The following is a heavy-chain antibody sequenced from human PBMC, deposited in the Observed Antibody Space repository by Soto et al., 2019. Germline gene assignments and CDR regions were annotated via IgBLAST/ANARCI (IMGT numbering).Heavy chain of an antibody. D-gene: IGHD3-16*01. CDR2: IDPSDSQT. CDR1: GYRFSGYW. Sequence: ESLKLSCKGSGYRFSGYWITWVRQKPGKGLEWMGRIDPSDSQTYYSPSFRGHVTISVTKSITTVFLQWSSLRASDTAMYYCARQIYDSDTGPNFQYYFDSWGQGTPVTVSS. J-gene: IGHJ4*02. CDR3: ARQIYDSDTGPNFQYYFDS. V-gene: IGHV5-10-1*01.